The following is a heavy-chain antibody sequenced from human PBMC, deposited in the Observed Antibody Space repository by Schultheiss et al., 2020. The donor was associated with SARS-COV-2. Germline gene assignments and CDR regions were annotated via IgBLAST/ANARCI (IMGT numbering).Heavy chain of an antibody. V-gene: IGHV5-51*01. CDR1: GYSFTSYW. D-gene: IGHD3-3*01. Sequence: GESLKISCKGSGYSFTSYWIGWVRQMPGKGLEWMGIIYPGDSGTRYSPSLQGQVTISVDKSISTAYLQWSSLKASDTAMYYCARHGPGEDFWSGSLGAWGQGTLVTVSS. CDR3: ARHGPGEDFWSGSLGA. J-gene: IGHJ5*02. CDR2: IYPGDSGT.